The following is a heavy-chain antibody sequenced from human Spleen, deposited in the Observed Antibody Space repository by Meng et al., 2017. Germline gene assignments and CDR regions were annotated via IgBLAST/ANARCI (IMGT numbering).Heavy chain of an antibody. Sequence: GESLKISCKGSGYTYINYWIGWVRQMPGKGLEWMGIIYPGDSDTRYSPSFQGQVTISADKSISTAYLQWSSLKASDTAMYYCARLGTSYYDFWSGYYGSGNFDYWGQGTLVTVSS. CDR3: ARLGTSYYDFWSGYYGSGNFDY. D-gene: IGHD3-3*01. CDR2: IYPGDSDT. J-gene: IGHJ4*02. V-gene: IGHV5-51*01. CDR1: GYTYINYW.